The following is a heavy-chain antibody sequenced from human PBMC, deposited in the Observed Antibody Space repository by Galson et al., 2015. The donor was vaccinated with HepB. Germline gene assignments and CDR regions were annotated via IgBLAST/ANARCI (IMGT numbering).Heavy chain of an antibody. D-gene: IGHD3-10*01. J-gene: IGHJ5*02. CDR1: GFTFSSYA. CDR3: ARGGRFGELSGWFDP. Sequence: SLRLSCAASGFTFSSYAMHWVRQAPGKGLEWVAVISYDGSNKYYADSVKGRFTISRDNSKNTLYLQMNSLRAEDTAVYYCARGGRFGELSGWFDPWGQGTLVTVSS. CDR2: ISYDGSNK. V-gene: IGHV3-30*04.